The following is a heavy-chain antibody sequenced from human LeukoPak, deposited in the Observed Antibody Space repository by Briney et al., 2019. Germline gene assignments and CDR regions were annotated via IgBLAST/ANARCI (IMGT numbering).Heavy chain of an antibody. CDR3: ARSPSSSGWYADY. D-gene: IGHD6-19*01. V-gene: IGHV1-18*01. Sequence: GASVKVSCKASGYTFTSYGISWVRQAPGQGLEWMGWISAYNGATNYAQKLQGRVTMTTDTSANTAYMELRSLTSDDTAVCYCARSPSSSGWYADYWGLGTLVTVSS. CDR2: ISAYNGAT. J-gene: IGHJ4*02. CDR1: GYTFTSYG.